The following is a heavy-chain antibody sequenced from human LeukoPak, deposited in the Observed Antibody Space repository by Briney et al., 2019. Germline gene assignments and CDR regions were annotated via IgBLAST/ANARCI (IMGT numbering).Heavy chain of an antibody. CDR3: AKAIAVLRYFDWLVSWFDP. V-gene: IGHV3-23*01. CDR2: ISGSGGST. Sequence: PGGSLRLSCAASGFTFSSYAMSWVRQAPGKGLEWVSAISGSGGSTHYADSVKGRFTISRDNSKNTLYLQMNSLRAEDTAVYYCAKAIAVLRYFDWLVSWFDPWGQGTLVTVSS. J-gene: IGHJ5*02. CDR1: GFTFSSYA. D-gene: IGHD3-9*01.